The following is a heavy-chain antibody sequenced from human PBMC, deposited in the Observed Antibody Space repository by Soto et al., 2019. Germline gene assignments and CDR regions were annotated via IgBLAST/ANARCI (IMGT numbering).Heavy chain of an antibody. V-gene: IGHV1-18*01. D-gene: IGHD4-17*01. J-gene: IGHJ2*01. CDR1: GYTFTSYG. CDR3: GRGTVTTFHWYFDL. Sequence: QVQLVQSGAEVKKPGASVKVSCKASGYTFTSYGISWVRQAPGQGLEWMGWISAYNGNTNYAQKLQGRVTMTTSTTTSTAFMELRSLRSDDTAVYDCGRGTVTTFHWYFDLWGRGTLVTVSS. CDR2: ISAYNGNT.